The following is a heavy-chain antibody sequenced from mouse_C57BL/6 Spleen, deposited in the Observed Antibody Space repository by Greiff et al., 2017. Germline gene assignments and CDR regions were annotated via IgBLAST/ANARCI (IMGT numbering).Heavy chain of an antibody. CDR3: TRRELRNYYAMDY. J-gene: IGHJ4*01. CDR2: IYPGNSDT. CDR1: GYTFTSYW. D-gene: IGHD3-2*02. Sequence: VQLQQSGSVLARPGASVKMSCKTSGYTFTSYWMHWVKQRPGQGLEWIGAIYPGNSDTSYNQKFKGKAKLTAVTSASTAYMELSSLTNEDSAVYYCTRRELRNYYAMDYWGQGTSVTVSS. V-gene: IGHV1-5*01.